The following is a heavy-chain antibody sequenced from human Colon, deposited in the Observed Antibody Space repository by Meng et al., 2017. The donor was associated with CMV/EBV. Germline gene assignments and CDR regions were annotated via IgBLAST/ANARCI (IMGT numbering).Heavy chain of an antibody. J-gene: IGHJ6*02. D-gene: IGHD3-22*01. Sequence: GGSLRLSCTTSGFTFSSFGMHWVRQGPGKGLEWVSGISWHSGKVDYADSVKGRFTISRDNAKNSLFLQMNSLRPEDTAFYYCVKDKGSGYNKEDWYGVDVWGHGTTVTVSS. CDR3: VKDKGSGYNKEDWYGVDV. CDR1: GFTFSSFG. CDR2: ISWHSGKV. V-gene: IGHV3-9*01.